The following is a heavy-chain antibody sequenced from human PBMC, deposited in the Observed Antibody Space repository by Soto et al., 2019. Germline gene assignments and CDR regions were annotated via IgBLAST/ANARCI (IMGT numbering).Heavy chain of an antibody. D-gene: IGHD3-10*01. V-gene: IGHV3-11*01. J-gene: IGHJ6*03. CDR2: VSSSGSTI. Sequence: NSGGSLRLSCAASGFTFSDYYMSWIRQAPGKGLEWVSYVSSSGSTIYYADSVKGRLTISRDNAKNSLFLQVNSLRAEDTAVYYCARGGDYFYMDVWGRGTTVTVSS. CDR1: GFTFSDYY. CDR3: ARGGDYFYMDV.